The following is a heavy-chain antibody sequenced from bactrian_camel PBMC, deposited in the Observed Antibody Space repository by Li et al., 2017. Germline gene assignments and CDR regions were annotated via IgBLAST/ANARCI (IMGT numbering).Heavy chain of an antibody. V-gene: IGHV3S40*01. J-gene: IGHJ6*01. D-gene: IGHD4*01. CDR1: GYSVSKYY. Sequence: VQLVESGGGSVQAGGSLTLSCAASGYSVSKYYMAWFRQAPGKEREGVADIYTGAYAPHYADSVEDRFVISHDNAKNTVYLHLNSLKPEDTAMYYCAAISGYPQVRCSGGLREDGYSDWGQGTQVTVSS. CDR2: IYTGAYAP. CDR3: AAISGYPQVRCSGGLREDGYSD.